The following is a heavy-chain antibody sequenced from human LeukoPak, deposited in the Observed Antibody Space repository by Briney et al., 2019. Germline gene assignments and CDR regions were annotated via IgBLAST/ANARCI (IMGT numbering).Heavy chain of an antibody. Sequence: GGSLRLSCAVSGFNFRDHWMDWVRQAPGKGLQWVGHIRNDGSETYYLDSLKGRFSISRDNTNNALYLQMNSLRVEDTAVYYCVKNDGWFHLAQWGQGTLVTVSS. CDR1: GFNFRDHW. J-gene: IGHJ4*02. CDR3: VKNDGWFHLAQ. CDR2: IRNDGSET. V-gene: IGHV3-7*03. D-gene: IGHD6-19*01.